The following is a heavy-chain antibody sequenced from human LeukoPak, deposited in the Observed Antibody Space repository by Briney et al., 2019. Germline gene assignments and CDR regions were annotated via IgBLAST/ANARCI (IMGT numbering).Heavy chain of an antibody. J-gene: IGHJ5*02. Sequence: GGSLRLSCAASGFTFSSNYMSWVRQAPGKGLEWVSIIYSGGSTYYADSVKGRCTISRDTSKNTLYLQMNSLRAEDTAVYYCAREVGATRGLDPWGQGTLVTVSS. D-gene: IGHD1-26*01. CDR2: IYSGGST. CDR3: AREVGATRGLDP. V-gene: IGHV3-53*01. CDR1: GFTFSSNY.